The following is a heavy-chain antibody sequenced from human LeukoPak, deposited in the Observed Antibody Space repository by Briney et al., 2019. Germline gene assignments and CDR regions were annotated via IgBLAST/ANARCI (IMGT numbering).Heavy chain of an antibody. CDR2: ISDSGGST. V-gene: IGHV3-23*01. Sequence: GGSLRLSCAASGFTFSSYAMSWVRQAPGKGLEWVSSISDSGGSTYYADSVKGRFTISRDYSKNTLYLQMNSLTTEDTAVYYCTRIFYYGTRGYYPDFWGQGTLVTVSS. CDR1: GFTFSSYA. J-gene: IGHJ4*02. CDR3: TRIFYYGTRGYYPDF. D-gene: IGHD3-22*01.